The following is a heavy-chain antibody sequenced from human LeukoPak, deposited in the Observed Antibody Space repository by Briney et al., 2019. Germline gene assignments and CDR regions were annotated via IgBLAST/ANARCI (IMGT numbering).Heavy chain of an antibody. V-gene: IGHV4-59*01. Sequence: SETLSLTCTVSAGSIRSYYWSWIRQPPAKGLEWIGHIYYTGNTNYNPSLSNYNPPLKGRVTMSVDTSRNQFSLRLSSVTAADTAVYYCARQPNWNYDAFDIWGQGTMVTASS. CDR2: IYYTGNT. CDR1: AGSIRSYY. J-gene: IGHJ3*02. D-gene: IGHD1-7*01. CDR3: ARQPNWNYDAFDI.